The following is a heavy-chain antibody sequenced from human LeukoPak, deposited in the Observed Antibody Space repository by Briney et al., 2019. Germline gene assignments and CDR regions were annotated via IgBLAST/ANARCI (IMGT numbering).Heavy chain of an antibody. D-gene: IGHD2/OR15-2a*01. CDR1: GFSFNDCT. CDR3: AKRVINNPFDN. V-gene: IGHV3-23*01. J-gene: IGHJ4*02. CDR2: ISNDGTT. Sequence: GGSLRLSCAASGFSFNDCTMNWVRQAPGKGLEWVAVISNDGTTYYIDSVKGRFTISRDNSKNTLYLQMNGLRAEDTAVYFCAKRVINNPFDNWGQGTLVAVSS.